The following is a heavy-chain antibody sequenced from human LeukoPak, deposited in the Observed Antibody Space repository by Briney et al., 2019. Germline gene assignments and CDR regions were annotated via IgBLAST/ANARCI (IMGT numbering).Heavy chain of an antibody. CDR3: ARAPYGDYVNYGMDV. Sequence: GESLQISCKGSGYSFTSYWIGWVRQLPGKGLEWMGIIYPGDSDTRYSPSFQGQVTISADKSISTAYLQWSSLKASDTAMYYCARAPYGDYVNYGMDVWGQGTTVTVSS. J-gene: IGHJ6*02. V-gene: IGHV5-51*01. CDR2: IYPGDSDT. CDR1: GYSFTSYW. D-gene: IGHD4-17*01.